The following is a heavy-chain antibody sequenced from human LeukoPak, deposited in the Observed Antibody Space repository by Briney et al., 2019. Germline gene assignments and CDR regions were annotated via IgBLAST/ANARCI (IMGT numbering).Heavy chain of an antibody. CDR1: GFTFSSYG. V-gene: IGHV3-23*01. Sequence: GGSLRLSCAASGFTFSSYGMHWVRQAPGKGLEWVSAISGSGGSTYYADSVKGRFTISRDNSKNTLYLQMNSLRAEDTAVYYCAKSGEGDILTGYSAYFDCWGQGTLVTVSS. D-gene: IGHD3-9*01. CDR3: AKSGEGDILTGYSAYFDC. J-gene: IGHJ4*02. CDR2: ISGSGGST.